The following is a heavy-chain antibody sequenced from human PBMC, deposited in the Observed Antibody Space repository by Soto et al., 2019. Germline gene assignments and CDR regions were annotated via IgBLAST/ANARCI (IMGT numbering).Heavy chain of an antibody. J-gene: IGHJ6*02. CDR1: GGSFSGYY. CDR3: ARHHYYGSGSYFNHMGARHGRRNNYYYYGMDV. Sequence: PXATLSLTCAVYGGSFSGYYWSWIRQPPGKGLEWIGEINHSGSTNYNPSLKSRVTISVDTSKNQFSLKLSSVTAADTAVYYCARHHYYGSGSYFNHMGARHGRRNNYYYYGMDVWGQGTTVTVSS. CDR2: INHSGST. D-gene: IGHD3-10*01. V-gene: IGHV4-34*01.